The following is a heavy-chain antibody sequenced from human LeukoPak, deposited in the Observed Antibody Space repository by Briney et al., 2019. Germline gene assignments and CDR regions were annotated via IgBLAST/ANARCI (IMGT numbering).Heavy chain of an antibody. D-gene: IGHD1-26*01. Sequence: GGSLRLSCAASGFTFSRYTLNWVRQAPGKGLEWVSAISGSGGSTYYADSVKGRFTISRDNSKNTLYLQMNSLRAEDTAVYYCARQWEPLDYWGQGTLVTVSS. CDR1: GFTFSRYT. CDR2: ISGSGGST. V-gene: IGHV3-23*01. CDR3: ARQWEPLDY. J-gene: IGHJ4*02.